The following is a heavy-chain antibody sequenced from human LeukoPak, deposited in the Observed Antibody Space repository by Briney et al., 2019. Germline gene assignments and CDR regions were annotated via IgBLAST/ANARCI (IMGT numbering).Heavy chain of an antibody. CDR2: VNSDGSST. D-gene: IGHD1-7*01. J-gene: IGHJ4*02. V-gene: IGHV3-74*01. CDR1: GFTFSSHW. CDR3: ARWNWFPDY. Sequence: PGGSLRLSCAASGFTFSSHWMHWVRQAPGKGLVWVSRVNSDGSSTSYAASVEGRFTISRDNAKNTLYLQMNSLRDEDTAVYYCARWNWFPDYWGQGTLVTVSS.